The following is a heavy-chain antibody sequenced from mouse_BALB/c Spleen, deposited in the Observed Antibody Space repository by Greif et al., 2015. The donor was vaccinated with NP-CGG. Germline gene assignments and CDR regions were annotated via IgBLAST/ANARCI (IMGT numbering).Heavy chain of an antibody. CDR3: AKEVYYGNYGFAY. J-gene: IGHJ3*01. D-gene: IGHD2-1*01. Sequence: DVMLVESGGGLVQPGGSLKLSCAASGFDFSRYWMSWVRQAPGKGLEWIGEINPDSSTINYTPSLKDKFIISRDNAKNTLYLQMSKVRSEDTALYYCAKEVYYGNYGFAYWGQGTLVTVSA. CDR1: GFDFSRYW. V-gene: IGHV4-1*02. CDR2: INPDSSTI.